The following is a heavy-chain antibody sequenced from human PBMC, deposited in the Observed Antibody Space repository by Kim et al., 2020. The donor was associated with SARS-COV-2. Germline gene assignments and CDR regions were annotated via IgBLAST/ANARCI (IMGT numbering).Heavy chain of an antibody. J-gene: IGHJ6*02. Sequence: GGSLRLSCAASGFTLNDYWMHWVRQAPGKGLVCVSEINGDGTKTRYADSVKGRFTISRDNAKNTLYLQMNSLRVEDTAVYYCARDIRYHMDVWGQGTTVTVSS. CDR2: INGDGTKT. D-gene: IGHD1-26*01. CDR1: GFTLNDYW. V-gene: IGHV3-74*01. CDR3: ARDIRYHMDV.